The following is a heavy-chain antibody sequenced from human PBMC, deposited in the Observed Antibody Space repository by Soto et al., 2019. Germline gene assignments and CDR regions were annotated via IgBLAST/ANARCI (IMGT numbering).Heavy chain of an antibody. Sequence: QVQLQESGPGLVKPSETLSLTCTVSRGSISSYYWTWIRQPAGKGLEWIGRIYTSGSTNYNPSLKSRFTMSVDTSKNQFSLKLSSVTAADTAVYYCARVGAASGWFDPWGQGTLVTVSS. CDR1: RGSISSYY. J-gene: IGHJ5*02. CDR2: IYTSGST. D-gene: IGHD3-16*01. V-gene: IGHV4-4*07. CDR3: ARVGAASGWFDP.